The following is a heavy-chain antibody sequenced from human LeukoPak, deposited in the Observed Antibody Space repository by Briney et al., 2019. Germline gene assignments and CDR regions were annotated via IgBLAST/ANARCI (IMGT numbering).Heavy chain of an antibody. J-gene: IGHJ3*02. V-gene: IGHV4-59*01. CDR3: ARERLWFGELGAFDI. CDR2: IYYSGST. CDR1: GGSISSYY. D-gene: IGHD3-10*01. Sequence: SETLSLTCTVSGGSISSYYWSWIRQPPGKGLEWIGYIYYSGSTNYNPSLKSRVTISLDTSKNQFSLKLSSVTAADTAVYYCARERLWFGELGAFDIWGQGTMVTVSS.